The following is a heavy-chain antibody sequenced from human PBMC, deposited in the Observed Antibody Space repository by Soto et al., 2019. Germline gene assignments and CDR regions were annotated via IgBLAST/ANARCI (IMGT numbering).Heavy chain of an antibody. CDR2: IYPGDSDT. Sequence: GESLKISCKGSGYSFTNYWIGWVRQMPGKGLEWMGVIYPGDSDTRYSPSFQGHVTISADKSISTAYLQWSSLQASDTAMYYCATVTTVTTSFDYWGQGTLVTVSS. CDR1: GYSFTNYW. CDR3: ATVTTVTTSFDY. D-gene: IGHD4-17*01. V-gene: IGHV5-51*01. J-gene: IGHJ4*02.